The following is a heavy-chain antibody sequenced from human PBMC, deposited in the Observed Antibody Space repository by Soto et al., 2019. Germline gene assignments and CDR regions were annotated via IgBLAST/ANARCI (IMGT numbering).Heavy chain of an antibody. CDR1: GFPFISR. V-gene: IGHV3-7*01. J-gene: IGHJ4*02. CDR2: IHEDKNAK. Sequence: VRLVESGGGMVQPGGPLDLSCEAPGFPFISRMTWFPQGPGKGLEWVANIHEDKNAKDYVDSVKGRFTISRDNAKNSLYLQMNSLRDEDTAVYYCATHDGPAAAGLVLDFWGQGALVIVSS. CDR3: ATHDGPAAAGLVLDF. D-gene: IGHD6-25*01.